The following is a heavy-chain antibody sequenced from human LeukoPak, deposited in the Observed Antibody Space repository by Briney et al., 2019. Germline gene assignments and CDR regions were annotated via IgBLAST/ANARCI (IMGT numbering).Heavy chain of an antibody. CDR1: GFTFSSYA. V-gene: IGHV3-30*15. CDR3: ARGDEYSDY. CDR2: ISYDGSNK. D-gene: IGHD6-6*01. Sequence: LPGRSLRLSCAASGFTFSSYAMHWVRQAPGKGLEWVAVISYDGSNKYYADSVKGRFTISRDNSKNTLYLQMSSLRAEDTAVYYCARGDEYSDYWDQGTLVTVSS. J-gene: IGHJ4*02.